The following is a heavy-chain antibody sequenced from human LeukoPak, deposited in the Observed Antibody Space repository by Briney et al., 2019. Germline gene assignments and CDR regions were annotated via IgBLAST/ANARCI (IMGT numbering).Heavy chain of an antibody. D-gene: IGHD2-2*01. CDR3: ARGDCSSTICYSPMDV. CDR2: IHYSGST. CDR1: GGSISSYY. V-gene: IGHV4-59*01. Sequence: SETLSLTCTVSGGSISSYYWSWIRQPPGKGLEWIGYIHYSGSTNYNPSLKSRVTISVDTSKKQFSLKLSSGTAADTAVYYCARGDCSSTICYSPMDVWGKGTTVTVSS. J-gene: IGHJ6*03.